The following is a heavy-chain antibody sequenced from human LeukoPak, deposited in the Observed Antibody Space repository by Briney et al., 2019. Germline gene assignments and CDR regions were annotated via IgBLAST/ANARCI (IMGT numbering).Heavy chain of an antibody. CDR3: AREGIKYQLLLDY. V-gene: IGHV3-21*01. CDR2: ISSSSSYI. J-gene: IGHJ4*02. Sequence: PGGSLRLSCAASGFSFTSYSTNWVRHAPGKGLGWVSSISSSSSYIYYADAVKGRFTISRDNAKNSLYLQMNSPGAEDTAVYYCAREGIKYQLLLDYWGQGTLVTVSS. CDR1: GFSFTSYS. D-gene: IGHD2-2*01.